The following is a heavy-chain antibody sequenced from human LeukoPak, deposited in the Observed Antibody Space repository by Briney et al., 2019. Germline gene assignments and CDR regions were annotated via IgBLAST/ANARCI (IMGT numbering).Heavy chain of an antibody. CDR3: ASPPRGRAV. V-gene: IGHV3-48*02. CDR1: GGSITNTN. D-gene: IGHD2-15*01. J-gene: IGHJ4*02. Sequence: GTLSLTCGVSGGSITNTNYWTWVRQPPGKGLEWVSYISSSSSTIYYADSVKGRFTISRDNAKNSLYLQMNSLRDEDTAVYYCASPPRGRAVWGQGTLVTVSS. CDR2: ISSSSSTI.